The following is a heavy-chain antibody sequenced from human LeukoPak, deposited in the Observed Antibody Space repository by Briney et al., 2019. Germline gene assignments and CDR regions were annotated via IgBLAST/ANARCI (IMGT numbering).Heavy chain of an antibody. CDR3: ARWNEGLDY. D-gene: IGHD1-1*01. J-gene: IGHJ4*02. V-gene: IGHV4-59*08. CDR2: IYYTGAT. Sequence: SETPSLTCTVSRGYINYFYWSWIRQPPGKGLEFIAHIYYTGATDYNRSLQSRVSISVDTAKNQLSLRLNSVTAADTAVYYCARWNEGLDYWGQGTLVTVSS. CDR1: RGYINYFY.